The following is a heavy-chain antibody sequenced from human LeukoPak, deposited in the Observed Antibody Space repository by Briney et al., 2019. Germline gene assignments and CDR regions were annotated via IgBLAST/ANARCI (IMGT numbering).Heavy chain of an antibody. J-gene: IGHJ4*02. CDR3: ARAEVVVPAAINDY. V-gene: IGHV1-18*01. Sequence: ASVKVSCKASGYTFTSYGISWVRQAPGQGLEWVGWISAYNGNTNYAQKLQGRVTMTTDTSTSTAYMELRSLRSDDTAVYYCARAEVVVPAAINDYWGQGTLVTVSS. CDR2: ISAYNGNT. CDR1: GYTFTSYG. D-gene: IGHD2-2*02.